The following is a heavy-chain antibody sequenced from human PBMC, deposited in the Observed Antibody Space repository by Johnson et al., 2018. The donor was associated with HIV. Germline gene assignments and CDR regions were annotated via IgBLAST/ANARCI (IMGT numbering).Heavy chain of an antibody. CDR2: IWYDGSNK. J-gene: IGHJ3*02. CDR1: GFTFSTYG. Sequence: QVQLVESGGGVVQPGRSPRLSCAASGFTFSTYGMHWVRQAPGKGLEWVALIWYDGSNKYYADSVKGRFTISRDNSKNTLYLQMNSLRAEDTAVYYCAKDLRVYTCDAFDIWGQGTMVTVSS. V-gene: IGHV3-33*06. CDR3: AKDLRVYTCDAFDI. D-gene: IGHD5/OR15-5a*01.